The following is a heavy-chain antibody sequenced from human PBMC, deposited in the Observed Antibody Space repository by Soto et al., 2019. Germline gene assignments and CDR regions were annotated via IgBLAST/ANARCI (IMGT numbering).Heavy chain of an antibody. CDR3: ARDRERYYSSSWYNY. CDR2: LNPNSGGT. V-gene: IGHV1-2*02. D-gene: IGHD6-13*01. J-gene: IGHJ4*02. Sequence: ASVKVSCKASGYTFTSYGISWVRQAPGQGLEWMGWLNPNSGGTNYAQKFPGRVTMTRDTSISTAYMELSRLRSDDTAVYYCARDRERYYSSSWYNYWGQGTMVTVSS. CDR1: GYTFTSYG.